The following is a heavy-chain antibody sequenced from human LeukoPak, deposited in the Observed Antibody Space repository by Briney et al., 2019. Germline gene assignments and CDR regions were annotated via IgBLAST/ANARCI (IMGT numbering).Heavy chain of an antibody. CDR3: TTGSGLLLWFGELLF. D-gene: IGHD3-10*01. Sequence: GGSLRLSCAASGFTFSSYSMNWVRQAPGKGLEWVGRIKSKTDGGTTDYAAPVKGRFTISRDDSKNTLYLQMNSLKTEDTAVYYCTTGSGLLLWFGELLFWGQGTLVTVSS. J-gene: IGHJ4*02. V-gene: IGHV3-15*01. CDR1: GFTFSSYS. CDR2: IKSKTDGGTT.